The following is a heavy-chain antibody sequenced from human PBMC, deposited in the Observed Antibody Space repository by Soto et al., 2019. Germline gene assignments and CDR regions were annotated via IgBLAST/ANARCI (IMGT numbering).Heavy chain of an antibody. CDR3: ASLEYDFWSGMPIDY. J-gene: IGHJ4*02. CDR2: INHSGST. D-gene: IGHD3-3*01. Sequence: SETLSLTCAVYGGSFSGYYWSWIRQPPGKGLEWIGEINHSGSTNYNPSLKSRVTISVDTSKNQFSLKLSSVTAADTAVYYCASLEYDFWSGMPIDYWGQGTRVTVSS. V-gene: IGHV4-34*01. CDR1: GGSFSGYY.